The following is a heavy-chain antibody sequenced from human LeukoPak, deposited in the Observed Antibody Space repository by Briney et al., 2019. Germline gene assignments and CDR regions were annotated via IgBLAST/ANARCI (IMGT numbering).Heavy chain of an antibody. CDR3: AGLEAAYYFAY. CDR2: IYYTGST. Sequence: SETLSLTCTVSGGSISSHHWSWIRQPPGKGLEWIGYIYYTGSTTYNPSLKSRVTISLDTSNNQFSLRLTSVTAADTAMYYCAGLEAAYYFAYWGQGTLVTVSS. J-gene: IGHJ4*02. D-gene: IGHD1-1*01. CDR1: GGSISSHH. V-gene: IGHV4-59*11.